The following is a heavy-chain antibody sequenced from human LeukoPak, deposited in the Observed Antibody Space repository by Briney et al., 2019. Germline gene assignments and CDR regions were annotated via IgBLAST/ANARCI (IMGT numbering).Heavy chain of an antibody. D-gene: IGHD6-6*01. J-gene: IGHJ4*02. CDR3: AKDPARTYYFDY. V-gene: IGHV3-23*01. CDR1: GFTVSSNY. CDR2: ISGSGGST. Sequence: PGGSLRLSCAASGFTVSSNYMSWVRQAPGKGLEWVSAISGSGGSTYYADSVKGRFTISRDNSKNTLYLQMNSLRAEDTAVYYCAKDPARTYYFDYWGQGTLVTISS.